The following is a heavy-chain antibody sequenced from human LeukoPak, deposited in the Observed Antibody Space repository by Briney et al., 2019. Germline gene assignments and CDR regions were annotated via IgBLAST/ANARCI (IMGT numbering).Heavy chain of an antibody. D-gene: IGHD3-10*01. CDR3: ARVGWALWSHYYYYYMDV. V-gene: IGHV4-61*01. Sequence: PSQALSLTCSVSGGFISSPFYYWSWIRQPPGKGLEWIGYIYYSGSTNYNPSLKSRVTISVDTSKNQFSLKLSSVTAADTAVYYCARVGWALWSHYYYYYMDVWGKGTTVTISS. CDR2: IYYSGST. CDR1: GGFISSPFYY. J-gene: IGHJ6*03.